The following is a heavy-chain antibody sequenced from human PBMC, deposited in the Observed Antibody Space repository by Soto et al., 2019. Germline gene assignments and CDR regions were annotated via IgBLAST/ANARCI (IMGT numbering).Heavy chain of an antibody. CDR2: ISGSGGST. CDR1: GFTFSSYA. D-gene: IGHD6-13*01. V-gene: IGHV3-23*01. Sequence: HPGGSLRLSCAASGFTFSSYAMSWVRQAPGKGLEWVSAISGSGGSTYYADSVKGRFTISRDNSKNTLYLQMNSLRAEDTAVYYCAKDHIAAAPPYDAFDIWGQGTMVTVSS. CDR3: AKDHIAAAPPYDAFDI. J-gene: IGHJ3*02.